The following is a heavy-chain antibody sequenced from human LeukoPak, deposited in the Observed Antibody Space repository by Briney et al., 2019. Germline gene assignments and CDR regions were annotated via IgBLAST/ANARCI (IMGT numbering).Heavy chain of an antibody. V-gene: IGHV3-21*01. J-gene: IGHJ6*03. Sequence: GGSLRLSCAAPGITFGNYNMNWVRQAPGKGLEWISSITSSSSYTFYADSVKGRFTISRDNAKNSLYLQMNSLRVEDTAIYYCAHMTASRDGSGIYPTYMDVWGKGTTVTISS. CDR2: ITSSSSYT. CDR1: GITFGNYN. CDR3: AHMTASRDGSGIYPTYMDV. D-gene: IGHD3-10*01.